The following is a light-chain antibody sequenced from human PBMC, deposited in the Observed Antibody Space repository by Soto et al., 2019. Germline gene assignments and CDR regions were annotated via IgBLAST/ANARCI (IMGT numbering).Light chain of an antibody. CDR2: DAS. J-gene: IGKJ4*01. V-gene: IGKV1-33*01. CDR3: QQYDNLLT. Sequence: DIQMTQSPSSLSASVGDRVTITCQASQDISHYLNWYQQKPGKAPKLLIYDASNLETGVPSKFSGSGSGTDFTFTISSLDPEDVATYYCQQYDNLLTFGGGTQLEIK. CDR1: QDISHY.